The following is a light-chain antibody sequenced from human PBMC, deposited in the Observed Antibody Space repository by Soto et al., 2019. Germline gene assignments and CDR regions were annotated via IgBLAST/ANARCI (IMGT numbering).Light chain of an antibody. J-gene: IGKJ1*01. V-gene: IGKV3-20*01. CDR3: QQYVNAPRT. CDR1: QGLTSNV. CDR2: GAS. Sequence: EIVLTQSPGTLSLSPGERATLSCRASQGLTSNVLAWYQQKPGQAPSLLIYGASNRATGVPPRFSGGGSRPDFTLTISSLEPEDFALYFCQQYVNAPRTVGHGTKVDSK.